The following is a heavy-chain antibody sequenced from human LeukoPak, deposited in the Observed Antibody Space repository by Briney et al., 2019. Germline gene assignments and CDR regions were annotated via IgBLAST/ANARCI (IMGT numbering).Heavy chain of an antibody. V-gene: IGHV1-2*06. Sequence: GASVTVSFKSSVYTFTGYYMHWVRQAPGQGLEWMGRINPNSGGTNYAQKFQGRVTMTRDTSISTAYMELSRLRSDDTAVYYCAREHSSGWAYFDYWGQGTLVTVSS. D-gene: IGHD6-19*01. CDR1: VYTFTGYY. CDR3: AREHSSGWAYFDY. CDR2: INPNSGGT. J-gene: IGHJ4*02.